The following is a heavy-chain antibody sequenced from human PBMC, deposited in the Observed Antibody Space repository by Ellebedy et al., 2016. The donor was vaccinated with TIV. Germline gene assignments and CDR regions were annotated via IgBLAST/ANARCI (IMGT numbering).Heavy chain of an antibody. CDR3: ERVTLAGMDV. CDR2: ISGYNGNT. J-gene: IGHJ6*02. CDR1: GYTFTSFG. V-gene: IGHV1-18*04. Sequence: AASVKVSCKASGYTFTSFGISWVRQAPGQGLEWMGWISGYNGNTNYAHQFQDRVTMTTDTSTSTAYMELRSLRSDDTAVYYCERVTLAGMDVWGQGTTVTVSS.